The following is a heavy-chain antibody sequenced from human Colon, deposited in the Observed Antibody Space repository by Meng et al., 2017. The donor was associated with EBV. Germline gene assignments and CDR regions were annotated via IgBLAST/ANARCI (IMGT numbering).Heavy chain of an antibody. V-gene: IGHV4-31*03. CDR3: ASLYGDSSVWYLDI. CDR2: IYYSGST. CDR1: GGSISSGNHY. Sequence: QVQLQESGPGLVKPSQTLSLTCTVSGGSISSGNHYWSWIRRHPGKGLEYIGYIYYSGSTYYNPSLKSRVIISVDTSKNQFSLRLNSVTAADTAVYYCASLYGDSSVWYLDIWGRGTLVTVAS. D-gene: IGHD4-17*01. J-gene: IGHJ2*01.